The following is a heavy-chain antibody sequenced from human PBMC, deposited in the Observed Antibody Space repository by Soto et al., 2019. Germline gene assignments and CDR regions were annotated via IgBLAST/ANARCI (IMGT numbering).Heavy chain of an antibody. Sequence: QVQLQQWGAGLLKPSETLFLTCAVYGGSVSGAKYYWSWVRQPPGKGLEWIGEMSHSGGTHFNPAPKNRVTISVDTSTSQFSLKMSSVTAADAALYYCARVERGTATTVVDAFDIWGPGTMVTVSS. CDR1: GGSVSGAKYY. J-gene: IGHJ3*02. D-gene: IGHD2-21*02. V-gene: IGHV4-34*01. CDR3: ARVERGTATTVVDAFDI. CDR2: MSHSGGT.